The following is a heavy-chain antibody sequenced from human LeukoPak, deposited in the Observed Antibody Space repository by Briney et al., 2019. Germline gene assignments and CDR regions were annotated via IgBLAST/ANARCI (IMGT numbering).Heavy chain of an antibody. CDR1: GFTFGDCA. J-gene: IGHJ3*02. Sequence: GGSLRLSCTASGFTFGDCAMSWFRQAPGKGLEWVGFIRSKAYGGTTEYAASVKGRFTISRDDSKSIAYLQMNSLKTEDTAVYYCTRPVEMATTGGAFDIWGQGTMVTVSS. D-gene: IGHD5-24*01. V-gene: IGHV3-49*03. CDR3: TRPVEMATTGGAFDI. CDR2: IRSKAYGGTT.